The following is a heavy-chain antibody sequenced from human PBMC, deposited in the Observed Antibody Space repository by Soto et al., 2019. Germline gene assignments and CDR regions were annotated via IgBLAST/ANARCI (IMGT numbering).Heavy chain of an antibody. CDR1: GFSLSTSGVG. Sequence: QITLKESGPTLVKPTQTLTLTCTFSGFSLSTSGVGVGWIRQPPGKALEWLAFLYWDDDKRYSPSLKSRLTITKDTTKNHVLRTMTNMDPVDTATYYCARTGVNWGSRGLVDYWGQGTLVTVAS. CDR2: LYWDDDK. V-gene: IGHV2-5*02. D-gene: IGHD7-27*01. J-gene: IGHJ4*02. CDR3: ARTGVNWGSRGLVDY.